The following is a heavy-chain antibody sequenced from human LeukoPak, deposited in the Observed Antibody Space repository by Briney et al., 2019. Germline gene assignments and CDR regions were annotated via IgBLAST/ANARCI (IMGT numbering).Heavy chain of an antibody. Sequence: SETLSLTCTVSGGSISSYYWSWIRQPPGKGLEWIGYIYYSGSTNYNPSLKSRVTISVGTSKNQFSLKLSSVTAADTAVYYCAREAYGSGSRHSYYYYGMDVWGKGTTVTVSS. CDR1: GGSISSYY. D-gene: IGHD3-10*01. CDR3: AREAYGSGSRHSYYYYGMDV. V-gene: IGHV4-59*01. CDR2: IYYSGST. J-gene: IGHJ6*04.